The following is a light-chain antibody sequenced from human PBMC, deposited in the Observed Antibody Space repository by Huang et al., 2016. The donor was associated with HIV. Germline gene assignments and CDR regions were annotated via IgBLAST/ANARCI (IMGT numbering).Light chain of an antibody. CDR2: DTS. J-gene: IGKJ2*01. V-gene: IGKV3-11*01. CDR1: QSVGGY. Sequence: EIVLTQSPATLSWSPGERATLSCRASQSVGGYLAWYQQKPGQAPRLLIYDTSTRATGIPARFSGSGSETDFTLTISSLEPEDFAVYYCQQPGSFGQGTKVDIK. CDR3: QQPGS.